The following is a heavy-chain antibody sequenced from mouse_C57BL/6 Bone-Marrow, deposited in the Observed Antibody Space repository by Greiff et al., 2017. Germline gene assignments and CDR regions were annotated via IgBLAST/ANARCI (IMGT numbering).Heavy chain of an antibody. D-gene: IGHD1-1*01. CDR3: AREVDYYGSSSGFDY. CDR2: IYPRSGNT. Sequence: VQLQESGAELARPGASVKLSCKASGYTFTSYGISWVKQRTGQGLEWIGEIYPRSGNTYYNEKFKGKATLTADKSSSTAYMELRSLTSEDSAVYFWAREVDYYGSSSGFDYWGQGTTLTVSS. CDR1: GYTFTSYG. V-gene: IGHV1-81*01. J-gene: IGHJ2*01.